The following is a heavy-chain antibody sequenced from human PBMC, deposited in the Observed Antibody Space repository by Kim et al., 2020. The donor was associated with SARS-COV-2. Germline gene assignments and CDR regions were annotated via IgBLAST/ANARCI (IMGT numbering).Heavy chain of an antibody. J-gene: IGHJ6*03. Sequence: GGSLRLSCAASGFTFSSYSMNWVRQAPGKGLEWVSSISSSSSYIYYADSVKGRFTISRDNAKNSLYLQMNSLRAEDTAVYYCARFPGPYSSSWYYYYYYMDVWGKGTTVTVSS. D-gene: IGHD6-13*01. CDR3: ARFPGPYSSSWYYYYYYMDV. CDR1: GFTFSSYS. CDR2: ISSSSSYI. V-gene: IGHV3-21*01.